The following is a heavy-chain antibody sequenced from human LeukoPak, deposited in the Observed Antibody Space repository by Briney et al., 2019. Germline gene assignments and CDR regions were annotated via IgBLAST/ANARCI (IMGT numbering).Heavy chain of an antibody. CDR1: GGSFSGYY. D-gene: IGHD3-10*01. CDR2: INHSGST. J-gene: IGHJ6*03. CDR3: ARQKISRGVIIIYYYMDV. Sequence: SETLSLTCAVYGGSFSGYYWSWIRQPPGKGLEGIGEINHSGSTNYNPSLKSRVTISVDTSKNQFSLKLSSVTAADTAVYYCARQKISRGVIIIYYYMDVWGKGTTVTISS. V-gene: IGHV4-34*01.